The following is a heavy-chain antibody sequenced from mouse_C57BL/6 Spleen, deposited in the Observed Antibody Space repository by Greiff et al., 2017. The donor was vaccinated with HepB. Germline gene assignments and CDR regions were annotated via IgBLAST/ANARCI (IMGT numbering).Heavy chain of an antibody. CDR1: GYTFTSYW. Sequence: VQLQQSGAELVKPGASVKLSCKASGYTFTSYWMHWVKQRPGRGLEWIGRIDPNSGGTKYNEKFKSKATLTVDKPSSTAYMQLSSLTSEDSAVYYCARSITTVVATNFDYWGQGTTLTVSS. CDR2: IDPNSGGT. J-gene: IGHJ2*01. CDR3: ARSITTVVATNFDY. V-gene: IGHV1-72*01. D-gene: IGHD1-1*01.